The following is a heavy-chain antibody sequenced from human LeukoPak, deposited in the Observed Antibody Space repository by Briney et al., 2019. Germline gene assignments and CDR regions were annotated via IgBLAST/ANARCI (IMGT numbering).Heavy chain of an antibody. CDR3: ARGRSHMGDYYDSSGPSGYFDY. CDR2: IIPIFGTA. D-gene: IGHD3-22*01. V-gene: IGHV1-69*13. J-gene: IGHJ4*02. CDR1: GGTFSSYA. Sequence: SVTVSCKASGGTFSSYAISWVRQAPGQGLEWMGGIIPIFGTANYAQKFQGRVTITADESTSTAYMELSSLRSEDTAVYYCARGRSHMGDYYDSSGPSGYFDYWGQGTLVTVSS.